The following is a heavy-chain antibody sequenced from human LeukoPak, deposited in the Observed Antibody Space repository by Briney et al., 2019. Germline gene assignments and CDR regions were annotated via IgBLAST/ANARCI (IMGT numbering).Heavy chain of an antibody. Sequence: SGTLSLTCTVSGGSISSASHYWDWIRQPPGKGLEWIGSIYYSGSTYYNPSLKSRLTISVDTSKNQFSLKMSSVTAADTAVYYCARHSNWFDPWGQGTLVTVSS. J-gene: IGHJ5*02. CDR2: IYYSGST. CDR3: ARHSNWFDP. CDR1: GGSISSASHY. V-gene: IGHV4-39*01.